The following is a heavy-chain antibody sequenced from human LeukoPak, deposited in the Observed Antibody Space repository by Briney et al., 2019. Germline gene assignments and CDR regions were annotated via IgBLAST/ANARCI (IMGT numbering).Heavy chain of an antibody. J-gene: IGHJ4*02. CDR3: AKGGGSSCYSPSDY. CDR2: ISGSGGST. V-gene: IGHV3-23*01. Sequence: GGSLRLSCAASGFTFSSYAMSWVRQAPGKGLEWVSAISGSGGSTYYADSVKGRFTISRDNSKNTLYLQMNSLRAEDTAVYYCAKGGGSSCYSPSDYWGQGTLVTVSS. CDR1: GFTFSSYA. D-gene: IGHD2-15*01.